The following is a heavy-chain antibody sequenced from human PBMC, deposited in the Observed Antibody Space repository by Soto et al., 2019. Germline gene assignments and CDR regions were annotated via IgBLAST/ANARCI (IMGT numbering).Heavy chain of an antibody. CDR3: AGRRPVAGKTVSFDY. D-gene: IGHD6-19*01. CDR1: GGSIISGVW. V-gene: IGHV4-4*02. CDR2: IYHTGNI. Sequence: QVQLQESGAGLVKPSGTLSLTCDVSGGSIISGVWWTWVRQPPGKGLEWIGEIYHTGNINLNPSLRSRIAILVDKSNTQFSLKFTSVSAADTAVYFCAGRRPVAGKTVSFDYWGQGTLVSVS. J-gene: IGHJ4*02.